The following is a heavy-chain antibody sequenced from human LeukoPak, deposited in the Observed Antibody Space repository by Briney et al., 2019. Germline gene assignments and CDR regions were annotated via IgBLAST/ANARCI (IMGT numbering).Heavy chain of an antibody. CDR2: IYYSGST. D-gene: IGHD6-19*01. Sequence: SETLSLTCTVSGGSISSSSYYWGWIRQPPGKGLEWIGSIYYSGSTYYNPSLKSRVTISVDTSKNQFSLKLSSVTAADTAVYYCARALEQWLEYYFDYWGQGTLVTVSS. CDR1: GGSISSSSYY. V-gene: IGHV4-39*01. CDR3: ARALEQWLEYYFDY. J-gene: IGHJ4*02.